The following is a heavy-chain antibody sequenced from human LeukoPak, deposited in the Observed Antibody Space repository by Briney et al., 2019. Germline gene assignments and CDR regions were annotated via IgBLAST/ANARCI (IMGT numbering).Heavy chain of an antibody. Sequence: PSETLSLTCTVSGDSISSYYWSCIRQPPGKGLEWIGYIHYTGTTNYNPSLKSRVTISVDTSKNQFSLKLNSVTAADTAVYYCVGEGEYWHRFHYWGRGTLVTVSS. J-gene: IGHJ4*02. CDR1: GDSISSYY. CDR2: IHYTGTT. D-gene: IGHD2-8*02. V-gene: IGHV4-59*01. CDR3: VGEGEYWHRFHY.